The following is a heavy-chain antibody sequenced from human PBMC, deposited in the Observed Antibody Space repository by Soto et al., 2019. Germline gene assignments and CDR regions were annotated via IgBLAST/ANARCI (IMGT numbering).Heavy chain of an antibody. Sequence: GASVKVSCKASGYTFTSYDINWVRQATGQGLEWMGWMNPNSGNTGYAQKFQGRVTMTRNTSISTAYMELSSLRSEDTAVYYCARGRLGVAARGRRYYYYMDVWGKGTTVTVSS. CDR1: GYTFTSYD. V-gene: IGHV1-8*01. J-gene: IGHJ6*03. CDR3: ARGRLGVAARGRRYYYYMDV. CDR2: MNPNSGNT. D-gene: IGHD2-15*01.